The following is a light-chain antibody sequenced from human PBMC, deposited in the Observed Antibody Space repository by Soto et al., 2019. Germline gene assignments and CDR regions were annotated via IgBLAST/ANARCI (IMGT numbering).Light chain of an antibody. CDR2: GAS. J-gene: IGKJ1*01. Sequence: EIVMTQSPATLSVSPGERVTLSCRARQSVGSNLAWYQQKPGQAPRLLIYGASTRATGIPARFSGSGSETEFTLTISSLQAEDSAVYYCQQYKNWLTWTFGQGTKVDIK. CDR1: QSVGSN. CDR3: QQYKNWLTWT. V-gene: IGKV3-15*01.